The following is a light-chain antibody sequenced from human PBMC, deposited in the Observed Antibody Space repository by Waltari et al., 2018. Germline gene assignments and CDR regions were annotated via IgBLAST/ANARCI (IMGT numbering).Light chain of an antibody. Sequence: DIQITQSPSTLSAYVGDRVTITCRASQSVSPWLAWYQQKPGKAPKLLIYQTSSLESGVPSRFSGSGSGTEFALTISSLQPDDFATYYCQHYYTSSRTFGQGTKVEIK. CDR3: QHYYTSSRT. CDR2: QTS. J-gene: IGKJ1*01. V-gene: IGKV1-5*03. CDR1: QSVSPW.